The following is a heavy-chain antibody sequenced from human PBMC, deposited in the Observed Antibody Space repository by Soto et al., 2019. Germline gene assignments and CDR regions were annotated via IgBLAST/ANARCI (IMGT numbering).Heavy chain of an antibody. CDR2: IWYDGSNK. Sequence: SLRLSCAASGFTFSSYGMHWVRQAPGKGLEWVAVIWYDGSNKYYADSVKGRFTISRDNSKNTLYLQMNSLRAEDTAVYYCASGVASKYYFDYWGQGTLVTVSS. V-gene: IGHV3-33*01. J-gene: IGHJ4*02. CDR1: GFTFSSYG. D-gene: IGHD5-12*01. CDR3: ASGVASKYYFDY.